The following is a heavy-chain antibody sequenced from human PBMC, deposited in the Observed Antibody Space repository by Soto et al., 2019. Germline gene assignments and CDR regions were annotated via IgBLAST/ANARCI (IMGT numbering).Heavy chain of an antibody. CDR2: INPSGGST. D-gene: IGHD3-22*01. CDR3: TTGLSNGYYNFDY. J-gene: IGHJ4*02. Sequence: GASVKVSCKASGYTFTSYYMHWVRQAPGQGLEWMGIINPSGGSTSYAQKFQGRVTMTRDTSTSTLYLQMNSLKTEDTAVYYCTTGLSNGYYNFDYWGQGTPVTVSS. CDR1: GYTFTSYY. V-gene: IGHV1-46*01.